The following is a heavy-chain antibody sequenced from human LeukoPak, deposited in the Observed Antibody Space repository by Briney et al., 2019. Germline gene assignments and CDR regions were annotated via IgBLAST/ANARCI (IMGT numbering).Heavy chain of an antibody. CDR2: IYYSGST. CDR3: AGPDGSGSYY. J-gene: IGHJ4*02. CDR1: GGSISSSSYY. Sequence: SEALSLTCTVSGGSISSSSYYWGWIRQPPGKGLEWIGSIYYSGSTYYNPSLKSRVTISVDTSKNQFSLKLSSVTAADTAVYYCAGPDGSGSYYWGQGTLVTVSS. D-gene: IGHD3-10*01. V-gene: IGHV4-39*07.